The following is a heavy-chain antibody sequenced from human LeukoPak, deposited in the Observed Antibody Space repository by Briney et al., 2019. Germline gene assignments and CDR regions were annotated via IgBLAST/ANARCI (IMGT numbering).Heavy chain of an antibody. CDR1: GGSISSSGYY. CDR3: ARDEGYTTGFDRDY. V-gene: IGHV4-39*07. CDR2: VYYSGSS. Sequence: SETLSLTCTVSGGSISSSGYYWGWIRQPPGKGLEWIGSVYYSGSSYYNPSLKSRVTISVDMSKNQFSLRLNFVTAADTAVYYCARDEGYTTGFDRDYWGQGTLVTVSS. D-gene: IGHD1-1*01. J-gene: IGHJ4*02.